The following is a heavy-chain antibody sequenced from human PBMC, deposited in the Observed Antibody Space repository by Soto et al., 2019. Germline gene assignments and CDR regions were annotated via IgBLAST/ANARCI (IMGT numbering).Heavy chain of an antibody. J-gene: IGHJ4*02. CDR3: AKLTITMVRGVIGPFDY. Sequence: GGSLRLSCAASGFTFSSYGMHWVRQAPGKGLEWVAVISYDGSNKYYADSVKGRFTIPRDNSKNTLYLQMNSLRAEDTAVYYCAKLTITMVRGVIGPFDYWGQGTLVTVSS. D-gene: IGHD3-10*01. CDR2: ISYDGSNK. V-gene: IGHV3-30*18. CDR1: GFTFSSYG.